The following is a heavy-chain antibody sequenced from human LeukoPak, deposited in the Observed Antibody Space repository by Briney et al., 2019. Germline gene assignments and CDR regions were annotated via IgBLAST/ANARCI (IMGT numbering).Heavy chain of an antibody. J-gene: IGHJ4*02. D-gene: IGHD3-22*01. Sequence: GASVKVSCKASGYTFTGYYMHWVRQAPGQGLEWMGWINPNSGGTNYAQKFQGRVTMTRDTSISTAYMELSRLRSDDTAVYYCARKKEGYYDSPGYFDYWGQGTLVTVSS. CDR3: ARKKEGYYDSPGYFDY. V-gene: IGHV1-2*02. CDR2: INPNSGGT. CDR1: GYTFTGYY.